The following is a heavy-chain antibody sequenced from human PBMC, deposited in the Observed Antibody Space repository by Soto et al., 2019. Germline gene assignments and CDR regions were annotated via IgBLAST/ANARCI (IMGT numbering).Heavy chain of an antibody. CDR2: IYYSGST. Sequence: QVQLQESGPGLVKPSQTLSLTCTVSGGSISSGGYYWSWIRQLPGKGLEWIGYIYYSGSTHYNPSLKSRITMSVETSKNQFSRKLSSGTAADTAVYYCARKSTVTTCFDYWGQGTLVTVSS. CDR1: GGSISSGGYY. D-gene: IGHD4-17*01. V-gene: IGHV4-31*03. CDR3: ARKSTVTTCFDY. J-gene: IGHJ4*02.